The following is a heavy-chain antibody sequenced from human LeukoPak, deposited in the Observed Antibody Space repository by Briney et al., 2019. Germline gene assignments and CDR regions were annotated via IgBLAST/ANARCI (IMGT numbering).Heavy chain of an antibody. D-gene: IGHD5-12*01. CDR2: INWNSDSI. V-gene: IGHV3-9*01. CDR3: VTNGGGDSGYGNFDY. J-gene: IGHJ4*02. CDR1: GFTFDDYA. Sequence: PGGSLRLSCAVSGFTFDDYAMHWVRQVPGKGLEWVSGINWNSDSIGYAVRGRFTISRDNAKNSLYLQMNSLRVEDTASYYCVTNGGGDSGYGNFDYWGQGTLVTVSS.